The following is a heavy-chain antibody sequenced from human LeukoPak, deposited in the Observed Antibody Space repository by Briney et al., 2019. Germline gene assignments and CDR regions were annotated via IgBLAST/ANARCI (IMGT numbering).Heavy chain of an antibody. Sequence: GASVKVSCKASGFTFTSSAVQWVRQARGQRLEWIGWIVVGSGNTNYAQKFQERVTITRDMSTSTAYMELSSLRSEDTAVYYCAAGSSGGYSSGWYGPFDYWGQGTLVTVSS. CDR1: GFTFTSSA. V-gene: IGHV1-58*01. CDR2: IVVGSGNT. J-gene: IGHJ4*02. CDR3: AAGSSGGYSSGWYGPFDY. D-gene: IGHD6-19*01.